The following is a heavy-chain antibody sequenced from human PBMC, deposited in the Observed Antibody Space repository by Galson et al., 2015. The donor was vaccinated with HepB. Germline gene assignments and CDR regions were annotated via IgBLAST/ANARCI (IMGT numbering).Heavy chain of an antibody. V-gene: IGHV1-18*01. J-gene: IGHJ4*02. CDR3: ARGDQRYYYGSGDLDY. D-gene: IGHD3-10*01. CDR1: GYTFTSYG. CDR2: ISAYNGNT. Sequence: SVKVSCKASGYTFTSYGISWVRQAPGQGLEWMGWISAYNGNTNYAQKLQGRVTMTTDTSTSTAYMELRSLRSDDTAVYYCARGDQRYYYGSGDLDYWGQGTLVTVSS.